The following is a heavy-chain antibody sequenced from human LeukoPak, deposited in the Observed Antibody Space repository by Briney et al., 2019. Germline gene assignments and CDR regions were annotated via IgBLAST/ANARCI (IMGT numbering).Heavy chain of an antibody. CDR2: IYYIGST. D-gene: IGHD3-3*01. CDR1: GVSISGYY. J-gene: IGHJ6*02. CDR3: ARDRRFNGMDV. Sequence: SETLPLTCTVSGVSISGYYWSWIRQPPGKGLEWIGDIYYIGSTNYNPSLKSRVTISVDTSKNQFSLNLSSVTAADTAVYYCARDRRFNGMDVWGQGTTVPVSS. V-gene: IGHV4-59*01.